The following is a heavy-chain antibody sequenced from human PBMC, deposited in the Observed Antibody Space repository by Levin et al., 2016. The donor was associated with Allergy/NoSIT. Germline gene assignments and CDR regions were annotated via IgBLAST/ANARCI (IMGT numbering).Heavy chain of an antibody. D-gene: IGHD3-10*01. CDR3: ARGERLLWFGDPPDY. Sequence: VKVSCKASGYTFTSYGISWVRQAPGQGLEWMGWISAYNGNTNYAQKLQGRVTMTTDTSTSTAYMELRSLRSDDTAVYYCARGERLLWFGDPPDYWGQGTLVTVSS. CDR1: GYTFTSYG. V-gene: IGHV1-18*01. CDR2: ISAYNGNT. J-gene: IGHJ4*02.